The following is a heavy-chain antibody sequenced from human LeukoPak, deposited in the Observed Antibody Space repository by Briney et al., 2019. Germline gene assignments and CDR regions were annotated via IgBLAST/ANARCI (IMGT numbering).Heavy chain of an antibody. CDR2: IGGSGDTT. Sequence: QSGGSLRLSCAASGFTFSTYAMSWVRQAPGKGLEWVSSIGGSGDTTYYADAVKGRFTISRDNSKNTLYLQMNSLRVDDTAVYYCVEDVVVIVAAKPGIWGQGTLFTVSS. J-gene: IGHJ4*02. CDR1: GFTFSTYA. D-gene: IGHD2-15*01. CDR3: VEDVVVIVAAKPGI. V-gene: IGHV3-23*01.